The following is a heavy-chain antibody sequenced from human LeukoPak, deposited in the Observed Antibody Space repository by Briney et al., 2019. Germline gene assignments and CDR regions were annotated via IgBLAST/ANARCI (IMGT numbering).Heavy chain of an antibody. CDR2: INPNSGGT. J-gene: IGHJ4*02. CDR3: ARGYYGSGAYYFDY. Sequence: SVTVSSMVSGYTFTGYYMHWVRQAPGHGLEWMGWINPNSGGTNYAQKFQGRVTMTRDTSISTAYMELSRLRSDDTAVYYCARGYYGSGAYYFDYWGQGTLVTVSS. V-gene: IGHV1-2*02. CDR1: GYTFTGYY. D-gene: IGHD3-10*01.